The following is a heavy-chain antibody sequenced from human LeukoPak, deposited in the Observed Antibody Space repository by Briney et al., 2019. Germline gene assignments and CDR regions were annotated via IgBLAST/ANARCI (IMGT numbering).Heavy chain of an antibody. CDR1: GGSISSYY. CDR3: ARHSFCGSNCYEHQFDY. CDR2: IYTSGST. V-gene: IGHV4-4*07. D-gene: IGHD1-1*01. Sequence: PSETLSLTCTVSGGSISSYYWSWIRQPAGKGLEWIGRIYTSGSTNYNPSLKSRVTMSVDTSQNQFSLKLSSVTAADTAVYYCARHSFCGSNCYEHQFDYWGQGTLVTVSS. J-gene: IGHJ4*02.